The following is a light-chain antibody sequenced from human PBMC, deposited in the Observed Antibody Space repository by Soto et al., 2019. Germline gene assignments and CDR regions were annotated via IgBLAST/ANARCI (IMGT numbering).Light chain of an antibody. J-gene: IGLJ1*01. V-gene: IGLV2-14*01. CDR2: DVS. CDR1: SSDVGAYNY. Sequence: QSVLTQPASVSGSPGQSITISCTGTSSDVGAYNYASWYQQYPGEAPKVIIYDVSHRPAGVSNRFSGSKSGNTASLTISGLQTQDEADYYCSSYTSATTYVFGTGTKVPVL. CDR3: SSYTSATTYV.